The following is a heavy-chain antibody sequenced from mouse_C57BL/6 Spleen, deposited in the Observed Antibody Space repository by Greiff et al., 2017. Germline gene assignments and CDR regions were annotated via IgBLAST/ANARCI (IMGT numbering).Heavy chain of an antibody. CDR3: ARSGTGTIDY. J-gene: IGHJ2*01. CDR2: ISSGSSTI. Sequence: EVKLVESGGGLVKPGGSLKLSCAASGFTFSDYGMHWVRQAPEKGLEWVAYISSGSSTIYYADTVKGRFTISRDNAKNTLFLQMTSLRSEDTAMYYCARSGTGTIDYWGQGTTLTVSS. CDR1: GFTFSDYG. V-gene: IGHV5-17*01. D-gene: IGHD4-1*01.